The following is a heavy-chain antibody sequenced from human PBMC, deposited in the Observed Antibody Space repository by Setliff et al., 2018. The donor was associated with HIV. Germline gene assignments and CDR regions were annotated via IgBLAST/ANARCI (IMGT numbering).Heavy chain of an antibody. Sequence: PSETLSLTCTVSGGSISSGSYYWSWVRQPAGKGLEWIGRFYTSGSTNYNPSLKSRVTISVDTSKNQFSLKLSSVTAADTAVYYCARTEDYWGQGTLVTVSS. V-gene: IGHV4-61*02. J-gene: IGHJ4*02. CDR2: FYTSGST. CDR3: ARTEDY. CDR1: GGSISSGSYY.